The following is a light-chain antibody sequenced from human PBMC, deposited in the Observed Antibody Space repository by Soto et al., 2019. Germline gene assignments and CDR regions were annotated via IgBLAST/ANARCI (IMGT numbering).Light chain of an antibody. CDR2: GAS. CDR1: RSVSSSY. J-gene: IGKJ1*01. Sequence: EIVLTQSPGTLSLPPGERATLSCRASRSVSSSYLAWYQQKPGQAPRLLIYGASSRATGIPDRFSGSGSGTDFTLTISRLEPEDFAVYYCQQYGSSPQTFGQGTKVDIK. CDR3: QQYGSSPQT. V-gene: IGKV3-20*01.